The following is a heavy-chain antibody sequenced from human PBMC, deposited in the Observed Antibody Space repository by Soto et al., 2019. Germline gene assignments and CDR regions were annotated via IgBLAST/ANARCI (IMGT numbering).Heavy chain of an antibody. J-gene: IGHJ4*02. Sequence: PGGSLRLSCAASGFTFSSYAMSWVRQAPGKGLEWASAISGSGGSTYYADSVKGRFTISRDNSKNTLHLQMNSLRAEDTAVYYCAKDSSSWYVSSYCDYWGQGTLVTVSS. CDR3: AKDSSSWYVSSYCDY. D-gene: IGHD6-13*01. CDR2: ISGSGGST. CDR1: GFTFSSYA. V-gene: IGHV3-23*01.